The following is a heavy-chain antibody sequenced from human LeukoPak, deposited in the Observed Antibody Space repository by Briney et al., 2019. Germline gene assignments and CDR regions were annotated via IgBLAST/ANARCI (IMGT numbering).Heavy chain of an antibody. Sequence: GGSLRLSCEASGFTLSSYSMNWVRQAPGKGLEWVSYISSSSNTIYYADSVKGRFTISRDNAKNSLYLQMNSLRAEDTAVYYCAREGGGYDYSYFDYWGQGTLVTVSS. D-gene: IGHD5-12*01. CDR2: ISSSSNTI. CDR3: AREGGGYDYSYFDY. V-gene: IGHV3-48*04. J-gene: IGHJ4*02. CDR1: GFTLSSYS.